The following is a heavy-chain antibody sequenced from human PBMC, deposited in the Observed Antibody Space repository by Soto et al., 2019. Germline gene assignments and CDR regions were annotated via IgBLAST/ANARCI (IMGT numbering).Heavy chain of an antibody. CDR1: LFTFSTYG. D-gene: IGHD3-22*01. V-gene: IGHV3-33*08. Sequence: PVWSLRLSCSSSLFTFSTYGMHWVLHTPFKLLEWLAVIWSDGTNKYYADSVKGRFTISRDNSKNTLYLQMNSLRAEDTAVYYCARDYDSSGFYPQTYYFEYWGQGTLVTVSS. CDR2: IWSDGTNK. J-gene: IGHJ4*02. CDR3: ARDYDSSGFYPQTYYFEY.